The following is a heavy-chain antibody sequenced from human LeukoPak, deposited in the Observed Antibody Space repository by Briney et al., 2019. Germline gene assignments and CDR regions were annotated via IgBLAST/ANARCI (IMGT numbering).Heavy chain of an antibody. CDR1: GFTFNTYW. D-gene: IGHD6-13*01. CDR2: INSDGSST. CDR3: ARTGYSVSSTLF. J-gene: IGHJ4*02. V-gene: IGHV3-74*01. Sequence: GGSLRLSCAASGFTFNTYWMHWVRQAPGKELVWVSRINSDGSSTSYADSVKGRFTISRDNAKNTLYLQMNSLRAEDTAVYYCARTGYSVSSTLFWGQGTLVTVSS.